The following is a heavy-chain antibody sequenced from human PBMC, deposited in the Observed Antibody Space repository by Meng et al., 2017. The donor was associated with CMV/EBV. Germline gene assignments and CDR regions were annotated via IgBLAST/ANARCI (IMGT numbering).Heavy chain of an antibody. Sequence: QGQRQESGPGLVNPSQTLARTCTFSCCSISSGDYYWSWIRQPPGKGLEWIGYICYSGSTYYNPSLKSRVTISVDTSKNQFSLKLSSVTAADTAVYYCAREGDNPFDYWGQGTLVTVSS. V-gene: IGHV4-30-4*08. J-gene: IGHJ4*02. CDR3: AREGDNPFDY. D-gene: IGHD2-21*02. CDR2: ICYSGST. CDR1: CCSISSGDYY.